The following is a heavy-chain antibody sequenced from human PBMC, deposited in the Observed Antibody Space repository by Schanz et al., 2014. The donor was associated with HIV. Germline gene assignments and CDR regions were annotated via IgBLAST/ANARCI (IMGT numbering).Heavy chain of an antibody. CDR3: AKAGLFFGQLWLGFFDY. V-gene: IGHV3-33*06. CDR2: IYYDGTNK. CDR1: GFSFRTFG. D-gene: IGHD3-10*01. Sequence: QVQLVESGGGVVQPGRSLRLSCVASGFSFRTFGMHWVRQAPGKGLEWVALIYYDGTNKYYTDSVKGRFTISRDNSKNTLYLQMNSLRAEDTSVYYCAKAGLFFGQLWLGFFDYWGQGAQVTVSS. J-gene: IGHJ4*02.